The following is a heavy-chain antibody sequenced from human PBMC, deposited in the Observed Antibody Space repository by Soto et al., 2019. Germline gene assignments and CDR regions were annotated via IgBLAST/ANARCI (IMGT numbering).Heavy chain of an antibody. J-gene: IGHJ3*02. Sequence: GGSLRLSCAASGFTFSSYGMHWVRQAPGKGLEWVAVIWYDGSNKYYADSVKGRFTISRDNSKNTLYLQMNSLRAEDTAVYYCASVLYGSEEPDAFDIWGQGTMVTVSS. V-gene: IGHV3-33*01. D-gene: IGHD3-10*01. CDR1: GFTFSSYG. CDR3: ASVLYGSEEPDAFDI. CDR2: IWYDGSNK.